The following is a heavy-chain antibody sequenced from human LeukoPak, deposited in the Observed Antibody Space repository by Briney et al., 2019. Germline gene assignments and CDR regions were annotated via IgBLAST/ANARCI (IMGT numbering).Heavy chain of an antibody. V-gene: IGHV1-2*06. CDR1: GYTFTGYY. J-gene: IGHJ4*02. CDR3: AMNLDYGDYSLDY. CDR2: INPNSGGT. Sequence: ASVKVSCKASGYTFTGYYMHWVRQAPGQGLEWMGRINPNSGGTNYAQKSQGRVTMTRDTSISTAYMELSRLRSDDTAVYYCAMNLDYGDYSLDYWGQGTLVTVSS. D-gene: IGHD4-17*01.